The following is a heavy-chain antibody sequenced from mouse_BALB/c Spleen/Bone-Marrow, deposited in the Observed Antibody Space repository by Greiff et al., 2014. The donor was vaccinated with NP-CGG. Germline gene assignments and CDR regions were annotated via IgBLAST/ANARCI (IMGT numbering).Heavy chain of an antibody. CDR1: GYTFTSYW. CDR2: IYPGKSDT. D-gene: IGHD3-1*01. V-gene: IGHV1-5*01. CDR3: TTLARNYFDY. J-gene: IGHJ2*01. Sequence: EVQLQQSGTVLARPGASVKMSCTASGYTFTSYWMHWVKQRPGQGLEWIGTIYPGKSDTTYNQKFKGKAKLTAVTSTSTAYMELSSLTNEDSAVYYCTTLARNYFDYWGQGTTLTVSS.